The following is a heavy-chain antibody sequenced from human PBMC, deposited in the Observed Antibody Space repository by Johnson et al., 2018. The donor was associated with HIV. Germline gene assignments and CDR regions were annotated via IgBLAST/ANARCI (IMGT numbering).Heavy chain of an antibody. J-gene: IGHJ3*02. V-gene: IGHV3-9*01. D-gene: IGHD4-23*01. CDR3: VKDIGYGGPSDGAFDI. Sequence: VQLVESGGGLVQPGRSLRLSCAASGFTFDDYAMHWVRQAPGKGLEWVSGLTWNSDTIAYVDSVKGRFTISRDSAKKSLYLQMNRLRPEDTAVYYCVKDIGYGGPSDGAFDIWGQGTMVTVSS. CDR1: GFTFDDYA. CDR2: LTWNSDTI.